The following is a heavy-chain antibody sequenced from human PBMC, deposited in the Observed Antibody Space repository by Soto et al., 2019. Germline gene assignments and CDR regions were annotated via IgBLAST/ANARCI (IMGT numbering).Heavy chain of an antibody. CDR2: IWHDGMNK. CDR1: GFTFSSYV. V-gene: IGHV3-33*01. CDR3: ARDRGSDDPIDY. J-gene: IGHJ4*02. D-gene: IGHD3-10*01. Sequence: QVQLVESGGGVVQPERSLTLSCAASGFTFSSYVMHWVRQAPGKGLEWVAVIWHDGMNKYYADSVRGRFTISRDNSKNTLYLQMNSLRAEDTAVYYCARDRGSDDPIDYWGQGTLVTVSS.